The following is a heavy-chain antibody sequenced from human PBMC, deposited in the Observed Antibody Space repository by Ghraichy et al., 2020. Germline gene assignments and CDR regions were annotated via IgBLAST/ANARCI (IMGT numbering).Heavy chain of an antibody. CDR3: AKARGTMIVVVLAY. CDR1: GFTFSSYA. Sequence: GESLNISCAASGFTFSSYAMSWVRQAPGKGLEWVSAISGSGGSTYYADSVKGRFTISRDNSKNTLYLQMNSLRAEDTAVYYCAKARGTMIVVVLAYWGQGTLVTVSS. J-gene: IGHJ4*02. D-gene: IGHD3-22*01. CDR2: ISGSGGST. V-gene: IGHV3-23*01.